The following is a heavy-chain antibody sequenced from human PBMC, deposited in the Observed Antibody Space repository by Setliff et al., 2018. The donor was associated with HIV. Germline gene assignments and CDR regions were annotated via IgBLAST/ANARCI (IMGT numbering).Heavy chain of an antibody. CDR2: ISSSSSYI. CDR1: GFTFSTYS. CDR3: ARDRAESYYYYYYYMDV. J-gene: IGHJ6*03. V-gene: IGHV3-21*01. Sequence: PGGSLRLSCEASGFTFSTYSMNWVRQAPGKGLEWVSSISSSSSYIYYADSVKGRFTISRDNAKNSLYLQMNSLRAEDTAVYYCARDRAESYYYYYYYMDVWGKGTTVTVSS. D-gene: IGHD3-10*01.